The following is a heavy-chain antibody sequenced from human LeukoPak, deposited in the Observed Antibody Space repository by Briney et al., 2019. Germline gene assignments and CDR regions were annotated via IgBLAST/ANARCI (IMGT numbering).Heavy chain of an antibody. CDR2: IRSDGTTT. CDR1: GFTFSNHW. CDR3: ARMGYNYGLDS. Sequence: GGSLRLSCAASGFTFSNHWMHWVRHTPGKGLVWVSCIRSDGTTTTYADSVKGRFTISRDNAKNTLYLQINSLRAEDTAVYYCARMGYNYGLDSWGQGTLVTVSS. D-gene: IGHD5-18*01. V-gene: IGHV3-74*01. J-gene: IGHJ4*02.